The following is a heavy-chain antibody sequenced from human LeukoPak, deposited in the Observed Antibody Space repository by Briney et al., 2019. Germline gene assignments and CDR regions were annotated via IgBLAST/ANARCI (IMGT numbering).Heavy chain of an antibody. CDR2: ISGSGGST. CDR1: GFTFSSYA. Sequence: GSLRLSCAASGFTFSSYAMSWVRQAPGKGLEWVSAISGSGGSTYYADSVKGRFTISRDNSKNTLYLQMNSLRAEDTAVYYCAKDPSRMGIFGAFSRGFFDYWGQGTLVTVSS. CDR3: AKDPSRMGIFGAFSRGFFDY. D-gene: IGHD3-3*01. V-gene: IGHV3-23*01. J-gene: IGHJ4*02.